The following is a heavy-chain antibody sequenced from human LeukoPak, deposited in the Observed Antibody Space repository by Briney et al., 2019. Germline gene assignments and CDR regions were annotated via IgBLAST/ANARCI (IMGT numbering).Heavy chain of an antibody. Sequence: ASVKVSCKASGYTFTGYYMYWVRQAPGQGLEWMGWINPNSGGTNYAQKFQGRVTMTRDTSISTAYMELSRLRSDDTAVYYCARVLDWSGYYLDYYYMDVWGKGTTVTVSS. D-gene: IGHD3-3*01. CDR1: GYTFTGYY. J-gene: IGHJ6*03. CDR3: ARVLDWSGYYLDYYYMDV. CDR2: INPNSGGT. V-gene: IGHV1-2*02.